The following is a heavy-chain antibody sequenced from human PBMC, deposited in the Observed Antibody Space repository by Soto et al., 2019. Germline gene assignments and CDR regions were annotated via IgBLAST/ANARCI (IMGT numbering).Heavy chain of an antibody. CDR2: IYHSGST. CDR1: GGSISSGDYY. Sequence: SETLFLTCTVSGGSISSGDYYWSWIRQPPGKGLEWIGYIYHSGSTYYNPSLKSRVTISVDTSKNQFSLKLSSVNAADTAVYYCARQERLVGYLDYWGQGTLVTVSS. V-gene: IGHV4-30-4*01. D-gene: IGHD3-9*01. CDR3: ARQERLVGYLDY. J-gene: IGHJ4*02.